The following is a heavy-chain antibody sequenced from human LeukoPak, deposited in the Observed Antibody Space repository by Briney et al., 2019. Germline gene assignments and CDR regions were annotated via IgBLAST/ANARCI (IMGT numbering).Heavy chain of an antibody. CDR1: GFTYRNYA. Sequence: GESLRLSCAASGFTYRNYALSWVRQTPGKGLEWVAAMSDTAVTAFYADPLKGRFTVSRNNSNNTLFLQMNNVRAEDTAIYYCARVPFYYASCGPYFFCSWGPGTLVSVSS. CDR3: ARVPFYYASCGPYFFCS. CDR2: MSDTAVTA. V-gene: IGHV3-23*01. J-gene: IGHJ4*02. D-gene: IGHD3-22*01.